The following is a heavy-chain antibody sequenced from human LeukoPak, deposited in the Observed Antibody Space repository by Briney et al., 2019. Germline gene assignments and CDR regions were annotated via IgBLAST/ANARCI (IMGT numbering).Heavy chain of an antibody. D-gene: IGHD6-13*01. J-gene: IGHJ4*02. CDR3: ARWDVAADTDDY. Sequence: PGGSLRLSCVASGFTVSSNYMSWDRQAPGGGRGWVLVIYSGGSTYYADSVKGRFTISRDNSKNTLYLQMNSLRAEDTAVYYCARWDVAADTDDYWGQGTLVTVSS. CDR1: GFTVSSNY. CDR2: IYSGGST. V-gene: IGHV3-66*01.